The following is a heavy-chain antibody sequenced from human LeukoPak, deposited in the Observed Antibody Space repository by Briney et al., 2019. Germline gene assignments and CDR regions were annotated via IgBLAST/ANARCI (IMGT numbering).Heavy chain of an antibody. CDR2: ISSSSSYI. CDR3: ARSGALTYTFDY. J-gene: IGHJ4*02. CDR1: GFTSSSYS. V-gene: IGHV3-21*01. D-gene: IGHD1-14*01. Sequence: GGSLRLSCAASGFTSSSYSMNWVRQAPGKGLEWVSSISSSSSYIYYADSVKGRFTISRDNAKNSLYLQMNSLRAEDTAVYYCARSGALTYTFDYWGQGTLVTVSS.